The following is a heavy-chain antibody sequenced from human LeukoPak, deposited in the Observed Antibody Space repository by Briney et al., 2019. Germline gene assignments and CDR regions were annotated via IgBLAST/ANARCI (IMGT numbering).Heavy chain of an antibody. CDR2: IIPIFGTA. CDR3: ARARGDYTKAGDWFDP. V-gene: IGHV1-69*13. CDR1: GGTFSSYA. J-gene: IGHJ5*02. Sequence: SVKVSCKDSGGTFSSYAIRWVRQAPGQGLEWMAGIIPIFGTANYAQKFQGRVTITADESTSTAYMELSSLRSEDTAVYYCARARGDYTKAGDWFDPWGRRTLVTVSS. D-gene: IGHD4-11*01.